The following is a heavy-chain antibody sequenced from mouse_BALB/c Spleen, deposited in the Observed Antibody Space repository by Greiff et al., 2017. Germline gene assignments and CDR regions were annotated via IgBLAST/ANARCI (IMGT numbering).Heavy chain of an antibody. CDR2: ISDGGSYT. CDR1: GFTFSDYY. J-gene: IGHJ3*01. D-gene: IGHD2-4*01. CDR3: ARDGLRRGGFAY. Sequence: EVQRVESGGGLVKPGGSLKLSCAASGFTFSDYYMYWVRQTPEKRLEWVATISDGGSYTYYPDSVKGRFTISRDNAKNNLYLQMSSLKSEDTAMYYCARDGLRRGGFAYWGQGTLVTVSA. V-gene: IGHV5-4*02.